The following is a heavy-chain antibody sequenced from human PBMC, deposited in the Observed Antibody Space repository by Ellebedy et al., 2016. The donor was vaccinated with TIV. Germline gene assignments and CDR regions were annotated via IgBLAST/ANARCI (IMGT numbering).Heavy chain of an antibody. J-gene: IGHJ4*02. CDR1: GYTSITYG. V-gene: IGHV1-18*01. Sequence: ASVKVSCKASGYTSITYGFSWMRQAPGQGLEWMGWISEYNGNTNYAQKVQGRVTMTTDTLSRTAYMELRSLRSDDTAVYYCARDNGDSTWPLDYWGQGTLVTVSS. D-gene: IGHD4-17*01. CDR2: ISEYNGNT. CDR3: ARDNGDSTWPLDY.